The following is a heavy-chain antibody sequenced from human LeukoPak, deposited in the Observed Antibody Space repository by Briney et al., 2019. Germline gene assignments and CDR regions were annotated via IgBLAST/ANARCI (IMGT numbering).Heavy chain of an antibody. Sequence: GGSLRLSCAASGFTFSGFWMTWVRQAPGRGLEWMGNIKFDGSEENYVDSVKGRFTISRDNAKNSLFLQMNSLRVEDTAVYFCASRTNYFNWGQGTLVTVSS. CDR1: GFTFSGFW. J-gene: IGHJ4*01. V-gene: IGHV3-7*01. CDR2: IKFDGSEE. D-gene: IGHD1/OR15-1a*01. CDR3: ASRTNYFN.